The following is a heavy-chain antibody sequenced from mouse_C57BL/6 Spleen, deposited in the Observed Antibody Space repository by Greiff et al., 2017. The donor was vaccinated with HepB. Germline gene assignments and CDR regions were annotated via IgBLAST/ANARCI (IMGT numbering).Heavy chain of an antibody. J-gene: IGHJ2*01. CDR3: ARNYGSPFDY. CDR2: IDPSDSET. V-gene: IGHV1-52*01. Sequence: QVQLKQPGAELVRPGSSVKLSCKASGYTFTSYWMHWVKQRPIQGLEWIGNIDPSDSETHYNQKFKDKATLTVDKSSSTAYMQLSSLTSEDSAVYDCARNYGSPFDYWGQGTTLTVSS. D-gene: IGHD1-1*01. CDR1: GYTFTSYW.